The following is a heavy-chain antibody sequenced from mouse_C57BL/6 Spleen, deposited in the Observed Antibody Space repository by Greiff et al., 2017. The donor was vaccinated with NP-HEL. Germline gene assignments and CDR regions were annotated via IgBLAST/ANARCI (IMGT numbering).Heavy chain of an antibody. CDR2: IYPYTGVS. D-gene: IGHD1-1*01. CDR1: GYSFTGYY. V-gene: IGHV1-31*01. CDR3: ARSGYGSDWYFDV. J-gene: IGHJ1*03. Sequence: VQLQQSGPELVKPGASVKISCKASGYSFTGYYMHWVKQSHGNILDWIGYIYPYTGVSSYTQNFKGKATLTVDKSSSTAYMELRSLTSEDSAVYYCARSGYGSDWYFDVWGTGTTVTVSS.